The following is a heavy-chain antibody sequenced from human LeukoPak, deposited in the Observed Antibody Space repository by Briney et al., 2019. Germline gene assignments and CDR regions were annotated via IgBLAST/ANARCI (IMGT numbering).Heavy chain of an antibody. CDR2: ISYDGSNK. V-gene: IGHV3-30*18. CDR3: AKGGSSSWYQAFDI. J-gene: IGHJ3*02. Sequence: GRSLRLSCAASGFTFSSYGMHWVRQAPGKGLEWVAVISYDGSNKYYADSVKGRFTISRDNSKNTLYLQMNSLRAEDTAVYYCAKGGSSSWYQAFDIWGQGTMVTVSS. D-gene: IGHD6-13*01. CDR1: GFTFSSYG.